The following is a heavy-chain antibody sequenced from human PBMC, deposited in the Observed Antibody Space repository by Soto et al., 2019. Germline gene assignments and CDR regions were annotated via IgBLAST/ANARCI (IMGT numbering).Heavy chain of an antibody. J-gene: IGHJ6*03. CDR1: GYTFTSYG. V-gene: IGHV1-18*01. CDR3: ARDDSLFFDWLRRYYYYYMDF. CDR2: ISAYNGNT. Sequence: ASVKVSCKASGYTFTSYGISWVRQAPGQGLEWMGWISAYNGNTNYAQKLQGRVTMTTDTSTSTAYMELRSLRSDDTAVYYCARDDSLFFDWLRRYYYYYMDFWGKVTTVTVSS. D-gene: IGHD3-9*01.